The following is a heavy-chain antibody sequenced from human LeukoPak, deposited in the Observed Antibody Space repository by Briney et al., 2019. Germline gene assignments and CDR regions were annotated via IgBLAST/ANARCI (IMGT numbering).Heavy chain of an antibody. CDR2: IRYDGTNK. Sequence: PGGSLSLSCAASGFTLSRYGMHWVRQAPGKGLEWVAFIRYDGTNKDYVDSVKGRFTIYRDNSKNTVYLLMNSLRAEDTAVYYCAKDHTLRAGDRDAFDDWGQGDMMTVAS. CDR3: AKDHTLRAGDRDAFDD. J-gene: IGHJ3*01. V-gene: IGHV3-30*02. D-gene: IGHD2-21*01. CDR1: GFTLSRYG.